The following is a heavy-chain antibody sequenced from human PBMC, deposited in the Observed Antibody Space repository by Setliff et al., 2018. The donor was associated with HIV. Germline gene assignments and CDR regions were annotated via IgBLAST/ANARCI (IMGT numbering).Heavy chain of an antibody. CDR3: ARFSSGWYAHY. CDR1: GGSFSGYY. J-gene: IGHJ4*02. D-gene: IGHD6-19*01. CDR2: INQSENT. V-gene: IGHV4-34*01. Sequence: SETLSLTCTVYGGSFSGYYWSWIRQPPGMGLEWIGEINQSENTNYNPSLKSRVTISVVTSKNQFSLKLSSVTAADTAVYYCARFSSGWYAHYWGQGKLVTVSS.